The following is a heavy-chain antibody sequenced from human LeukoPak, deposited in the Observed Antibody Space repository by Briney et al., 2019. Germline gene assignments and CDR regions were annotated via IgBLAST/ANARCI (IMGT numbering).Heavy chain of an antibody. CDR3: AKDKGSSGWYYAFDI. D-gene: IGHD6-19*01. J-gene: IGHJ3*02. CDR2: ISWNSGSI. Sequence: GGSLRLSCAASGFTFDDYAMHWVRQAPGKGLEWVSGISWNSGSIGYADSVKGRFTISRDNAKNSLYLQMNSLRAEDMALYYCAKDKGSSGWYYAFDIWGQGTMVTVPS. V-gene: IGHV3-9*03. CDR1: GFTFDDYA.